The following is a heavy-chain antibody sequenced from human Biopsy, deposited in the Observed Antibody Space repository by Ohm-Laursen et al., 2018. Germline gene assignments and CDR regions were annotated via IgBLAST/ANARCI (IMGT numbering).Heavy chain of an antibody. J-gene: IGHJ6*02. Sequence: SDTLSLTCAVYGESSSGYFWNWIRQPPGKGLEWIGEINQSGSTKYNPSLKRRATLSADSSNSQFSQGLTSVTAADTAIYYCARGSGYFRLDVWGQGTTVTVSS. CDR3: ARGSGYFRLDV. V-gene: IGHV4-34*01. CDR1: GESSSGYF. CDR2: INQSGST. D-gene: IGHD5-12*01.